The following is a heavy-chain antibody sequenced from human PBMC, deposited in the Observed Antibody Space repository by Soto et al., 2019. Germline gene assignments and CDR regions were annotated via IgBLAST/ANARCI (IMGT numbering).Heavy chain of an antibody. V-gene: IGHV3-23*01. J-gene: IGHJ2*01. Sequence: EVQLLESGGGLVQPGGSLRLSCAASGFTFSRYAMTWVRQAPGKGLEWVSTITSNSGSIAYADSVKGRFTISRDNSKNTLYVQMNSLRAEDTAVYYCAKFPNYPERYFDLWGRGTLVTVSS. CDR1: GFTFSRYA. CDR3: AKFPNYPERYFDL. D-gene: IGHD1-1*01. CDR2: ITSNSGSI.